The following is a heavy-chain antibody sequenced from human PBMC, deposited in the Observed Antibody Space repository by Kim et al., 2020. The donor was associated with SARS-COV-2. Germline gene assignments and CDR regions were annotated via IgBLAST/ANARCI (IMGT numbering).Heavy chain of an antibody. J-gene: IGHJ3*01. Sequence: GGSLRLSCAASGFTFITYAMTWVRQAPGKGLEWVSSISDSGGSTYYADSVKGRFTISRDNSKNTLFLQVNSLRAEDTAVYYCAKDPRTTPGWGAFDVWGRGTMVTVSS. D-gene: IGHD3-16*01. CDR1: GFTFITYA. V-gene: IGHV3-23*01. CDR2: ISDSGGST. CDR3: AKDPRTTPGWGAFDV.